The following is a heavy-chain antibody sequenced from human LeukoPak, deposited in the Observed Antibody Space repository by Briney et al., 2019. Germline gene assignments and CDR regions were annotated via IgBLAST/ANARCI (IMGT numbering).Heavy chain of an antibody. J-gene: IGHJ4*02. CDR3: ASGHGEDLGYYFDY. D-gene: IGHD3-10*01. CDR2: ISYDGSNK. V-gene: IGHV3-30-3*01. Sequence: EPGGSLRLSCAASGFTFSSYAMHWVRQAPGKGLEWVAVISYDGSNKYYADSVKGRFTISRDNSKNTLYLQMNSLRAEDTAVYYCASGHGEDLGYYFDYWGQGTLVTVSS. CDR1: GFTFSSYA.